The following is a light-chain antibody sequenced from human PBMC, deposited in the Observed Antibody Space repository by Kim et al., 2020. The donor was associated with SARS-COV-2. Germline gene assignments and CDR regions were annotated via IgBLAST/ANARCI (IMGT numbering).Light chain of an antibody. CDR1: QDINRR. CDR3: QQFSSLPLT. Sequence: DIQMTQSPSSLSASVGDRVTITCQASQDINRRLNWYQQRAGKAPKLLIYDASILETGVPSSFSGSGSGTDFTLTISSLQPEDFATYYCQQFSSLPLTFGGGTKLEIK. J-gene: IGKJ4*01. V-gene: IGKV1-33*01. CDR2: DAS.